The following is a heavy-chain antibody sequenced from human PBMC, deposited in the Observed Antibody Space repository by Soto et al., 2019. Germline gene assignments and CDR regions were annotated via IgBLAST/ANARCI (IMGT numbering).Heavy chain of an antibody. Sequence: QVQLVQSGAEVKKPGSSVKVSCKASGGTFSSYLISWVRQAPGQGLDWMGGIIPIFGTAKYAQKFQGRVTITADESTRTAYMELSGLRSEHTAVYYCARSTPGSTVDYWGQGTLVIVSS. CDR3: ARSTPGSTVDY. V-gene: IGHV1-69*01. CDR1: GGTFSSYL. CDR2: IIPIFGTA. D-gene: IGHD3-10*01. J-gene: IGHJ4*02.